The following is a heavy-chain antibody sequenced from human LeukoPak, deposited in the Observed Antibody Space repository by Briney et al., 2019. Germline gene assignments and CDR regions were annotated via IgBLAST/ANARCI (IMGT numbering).Heavy chain of an antibody. CDR1: GGYIHTYF. V-gene: IGHV4-4*07. CDR2: FSASGTT. Sequence: SETLSLTCTVSGGYIHTYFWSWIRQPAGKGLEWLGRFSASGTTNYNPSLKSRVTISVDTSKNQFSLKLSSVTAADTAVYYCARDTDYYDSSGYNKGWYFDLWGRGTLVTVSS. J-gene: IGHJ2*01. D-gene: IGHD3-22*01. CDR3: ARDTDYYDSSGYNKGWYFDL.